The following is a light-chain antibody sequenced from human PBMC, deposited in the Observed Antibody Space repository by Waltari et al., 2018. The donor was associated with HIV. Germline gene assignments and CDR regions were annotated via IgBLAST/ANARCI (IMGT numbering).Light chain of an antibody. J-gene: IGLJ2*01. CDR1: SSHIGNNY. V-gene: IGLV1-51*01. CDR3: GTWESSRSAAV. CDR2: DSN. Sequence: QSVLTQPPSVSAAPGQKVTISCSGSSSHIGNNYVSWDQQHPGTAPRLLIYDSNKRPSAIPDRFPGSKSSASATLDITGLQTGDEADYYCGTWESSRSAAVFGGGTKLAVL.